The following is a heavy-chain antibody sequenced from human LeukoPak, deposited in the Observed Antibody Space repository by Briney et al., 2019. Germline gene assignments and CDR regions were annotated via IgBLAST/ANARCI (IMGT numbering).Heavy chain of an antibody. Sequence: GGALRLSCAASGFTFSSFAMHWVRQAPGKGLEWVAVISYDGSNKYYADSVKGRFTISRDNSKNTLSLQMNSLRAEDTDVFYCARDRASGSPAGFDYWGQGTLVTVSS. V-gene: IGHV3-30*04. CDR3: ARDRASGSPAGFDY. J-gene: IGHJ4*02. CDR1: GFTFSSFA. D-gene: IGHD3-10*01. CDR2: ISYDGSNK.